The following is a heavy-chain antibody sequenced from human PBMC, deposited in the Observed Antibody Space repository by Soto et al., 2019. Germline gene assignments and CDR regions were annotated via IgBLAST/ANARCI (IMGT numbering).Heavy chain of an antibody. J-gene: IGHJ5*02. CDR3: AKDHRSEGAGWFDP. D-gene: IGHD3-16*01. V-gene: IGHV3-23*01. Sequence: VQLLESGGGLVQPGGSLRLSCAASGFTFSSYAMSWVRQAPGKGQEWVSAISGSGGSTYYPDFVKGRFTMSRDNSKNTLYLQMNSLRAEDTAVYYFAKDHRSEGAGWFDPWGQGTLVTVSS. CDR2: ISGSGGST. CDR1: GFTFSSYA.